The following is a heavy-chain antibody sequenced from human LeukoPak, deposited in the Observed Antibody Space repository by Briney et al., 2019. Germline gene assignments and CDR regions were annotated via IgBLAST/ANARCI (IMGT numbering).Heavy chain of an antibody. CDR3: ASVYYDFWSGYSGLRFDP. J-gene: IGHJ5*02. CDR2: INSDGSST. Sequence: PGGSLRLSCAASGFTFSSYWMHWVRQAPGKGLVWVSRINSDGSSTSYADSVKGRFTISRDNAKNTLYLQMNSLRAEDTAVYCCASVYYDFWSGYSGLRFDPWGQGTLVTVSS. CDR1: GFTFSSYW. D-gene: IGHD3-3*01. V-gene: IGHV3-74*01.